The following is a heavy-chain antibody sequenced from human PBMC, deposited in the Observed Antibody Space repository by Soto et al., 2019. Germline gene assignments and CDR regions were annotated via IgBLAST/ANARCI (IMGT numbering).Heavy chain of an antibody. CDR3: ARIGIPDASLYFDY. Sequence: QVQLQESGPGLVKPSQTLSLTCTVSGGSISVGVYYWNWIRQLPGKGPEWIGYTYHTGSTYYNPSLESRVTISVDPSKNQFSLRLSSVTAADTAVYYCARIGIPDASLYFDYWGQGTLVTVSS. J-gene: IGHJ4*02. V-gene: IGHV4-31*03. CDR1: GGSISVGVYY. D-gene: IGHD2-2*01. CDR2: TYHTGST.